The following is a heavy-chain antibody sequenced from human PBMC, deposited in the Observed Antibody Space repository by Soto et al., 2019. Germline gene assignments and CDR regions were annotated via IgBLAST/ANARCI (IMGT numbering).Heavy chain of an antibody. CDR1: GSTFSSYA. CDR2: ISGSGGST. CDR3: AKEQKVVRGPSDY. V-gene: IGHV3-23*01. Sequence: VGSLILSLAASGSTFSSYAMTWVCQAPGKGMECHSGISGSGGSTYYADTVKGLFTISRDNSKNTLDLQMNSLRAEDTAAYYCAKEQKVVRGPSDYWGQGTLIAV. J-gene: IGHJ4*02. D-gene: IGHD3-22*01.